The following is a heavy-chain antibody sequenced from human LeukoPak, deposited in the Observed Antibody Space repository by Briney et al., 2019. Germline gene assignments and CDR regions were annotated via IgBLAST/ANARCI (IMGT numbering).Heavy chain of an antibody. Sequence: GGSLRLSCEASGFTFSSYWMHWVRQIPGKGLMWVSRIESNGLTLYADSVRDRFTISRDNGKNTIYLQRNSLRVDDTAIYYCAKAATYFYGSVTYDWFESWGQGTLVTVSS. D-gene: IGHD3-10*01. V-gene: IGHV3-74*01. J-gene: IGHJ5*01. CDR1: GFTFSSYW. CDR3: AKAATYFYGSVTYDWFES. CDR2: IESNGLT.